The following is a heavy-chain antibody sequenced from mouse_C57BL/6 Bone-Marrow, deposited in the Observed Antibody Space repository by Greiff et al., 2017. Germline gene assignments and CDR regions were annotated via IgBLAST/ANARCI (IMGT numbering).Heavy chain of an antibody. CDR2: IYPGSGST. V-gene: IGHV1-55*01. J-gene: IGHJ3*01. CDR1: GYTFTSYW. D-gene: IGHD1-1*01. Sequence: VQLQQSGAELVKPGASVKMSCKASGYTFTSYWITWVKQRPGQGLEWIGDIYPGSGSTNYNEKFKSKTTLTVDTSSSTSYMQLSSLTSEDSAVYYCAHNDYGSSPWFAYWGQGTLVTVSA. CDR3: AHNDYGSSPWFAY.